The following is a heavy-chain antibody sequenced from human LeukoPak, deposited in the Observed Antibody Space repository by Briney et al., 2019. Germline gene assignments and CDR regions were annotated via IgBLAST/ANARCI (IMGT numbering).Heavy chain of an antibody. CDR1: GFTFSSYA. Sequence: GGSLSLSCAASGFTFSSYAMHWVRQAPGKGLEWVAVISYDGSNKYYADSVKGRFTISRDNSKNTLYLQMNSLRAEDTAVYYCAREVVVAGKIFDYWGQGTLVTVSS. J-gene: IGHJ4*02. CDR2: ISYDGSNK. V-gene: IGHV3-30*04. CDR3: AREVVVAGKIFDY. D-gene: IGHD2-15*01.